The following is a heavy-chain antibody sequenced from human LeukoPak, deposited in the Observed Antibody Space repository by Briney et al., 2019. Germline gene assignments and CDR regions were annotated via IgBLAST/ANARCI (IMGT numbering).Heavy chain of an antibody. CDR3: ARGDYGGNWGLGY. V-gene: IGHV4-39*07. CDR2: IYHSGST. J-gene: IGHJ4*02. D-gene: IGHD4-23*01. Sequence: PSETLSLTCTVSGGSISSSSYYWGWIRQPPGKGLEWIGSIYHSGSTYYNPSLESRVTISVDTSKNQFSLKLSSVTAADTAVYYCARGDYGGNWGLGYWGQGTLVTVSS. CDR1: GGSISSSSYY.